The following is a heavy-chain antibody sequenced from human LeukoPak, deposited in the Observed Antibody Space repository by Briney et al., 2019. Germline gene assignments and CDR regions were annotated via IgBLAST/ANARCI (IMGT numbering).Heavy chain of an antibody. CDR3: ARDGVGATRPFDY. CDR1: GFTFSSYS. D-gene: IGHD1-26*01. CDR2: ISSSSSYI. V-gene: IGHV3-21*01. J-gene: IGHJ4*02. Sequence: NSGGSLRLSCAASGFTFSSYSMNWVRQAPGKGLEWVSSISSSSSYIYYADSVKGRFTISRDNAKNSLYLQMNSLRAEDTAVYYCARDGVGATRPFDYWGQGTLVTVSS.